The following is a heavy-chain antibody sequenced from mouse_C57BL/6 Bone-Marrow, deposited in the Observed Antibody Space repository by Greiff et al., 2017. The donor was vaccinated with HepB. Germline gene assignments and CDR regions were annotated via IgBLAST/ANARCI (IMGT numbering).Heavy chain of an antibody. CDR2: ISNGGGST. CDR1: GFTFSDYY. D-gene: IGHD2-4*01. V-gene: IGHV5-12*01. CDR3: ARGGDYDRGIDY. J-gene: IGHJ4*01. Sequence: EVQLVESGGGLVQPGGSLKLSCAASGFTFSDYYMYWVRQTPEKRLEWVAYISNGGGSTYYPDTVKGRFTISRDNAKNTLYLQMSRLKSEDTAMYYCARGGDYDRGIDYWGQGTSVTVSS.